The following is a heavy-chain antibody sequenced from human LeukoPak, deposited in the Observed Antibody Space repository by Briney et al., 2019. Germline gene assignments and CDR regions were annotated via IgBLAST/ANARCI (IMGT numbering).Heavy chain of an antibody. CDR2: ISGSGGST. CDR1: GFTFSSYA. Sequence: GGSLRLSCAASGFTFSSYAMSWVRQAPGKGLEWVSAISGSGGSTYYADSVTGRFTISRDNSKNTLYLQMNGLRAEDTAVYYCAKDPGKTVTHSSIYFDYWGQGTLVTVSS. CDR3: AKDPGKTVTHSSIYFDY. V-gene: IGHV3-23*01. J-gene: IGHJ4*02. D-gene: IGHD4-17*01.